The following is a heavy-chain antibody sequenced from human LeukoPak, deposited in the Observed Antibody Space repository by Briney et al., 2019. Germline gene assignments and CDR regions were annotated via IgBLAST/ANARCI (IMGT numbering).Heavy chain of an antibody. V-gene: IGHV4-4*02. CDR1: GGSISNGNW. CDR2: IYRTGSA. CDR3: VRCGSYCLDY. J-gene: IGHJ4*02. D-gene: IGHD1-26*01. Sequence: PSGTLSLTCGVSGGSISNGNWWSWVRQPPGKGLEWIGEIYRTGSANYNPSLKSRVTISVDKSKSQFSLSLNSVTAADTAVYYCVRCGSYCLDYWGQGTLVTVSS.